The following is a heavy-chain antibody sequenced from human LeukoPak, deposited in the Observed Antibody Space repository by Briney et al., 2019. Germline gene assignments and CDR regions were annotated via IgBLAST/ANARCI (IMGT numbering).Heavy chain of an antibody. Sequence: PGGTLRLSCAASGFTFSSYGMSWVRQAPGKGLEWVSAISGSGGSTYYADAVKGRFTISRDNYKNTLYLQMNSLRAEDTAVYYCAKDHGRDYYGSGRYDYWGQGTLVTVSS. CDR2: ISGSGGST. V-gene: IGHV3-23*01. D-gene: IGHD3-10*01. CDR3: AKDHGRDYYGSGRYDY. J-gene: IGHJ4*02. CDR1: GFTFSSYG.